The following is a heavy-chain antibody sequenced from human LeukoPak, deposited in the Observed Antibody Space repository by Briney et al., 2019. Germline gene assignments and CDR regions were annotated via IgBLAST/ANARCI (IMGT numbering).Heavy chain of an antibody. Sequence: SETLSLTCTVSGGSISSYYWSWIRQPPGKGLEWIGEINHSGSTNYNPSLKSRVTISVDTSKNQFSLKLSSVTAADTAVYYCARGGGVLDAFDIWGQGTMVTVSS. CDR1: GGSISSYY. D-gene: IGHD3-10*01. V-gene: IGHV4-34*01. CDR2: INHSGST. J-gene: IGHJ3*02. CDR3: ARGGGVLDAFDI.